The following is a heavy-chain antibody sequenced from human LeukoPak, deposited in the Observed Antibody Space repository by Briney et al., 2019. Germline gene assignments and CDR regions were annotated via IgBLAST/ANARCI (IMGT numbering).Heavy chain of an antibody. J-gene: IGHJ4*02. CDR1: GFTFSSYA. V-gene: IGHV3-23*01. CDR2: ISGSSGST. Sequence: PGGSLRLSCAASGFTFSSYAMSWVRQAPGKGLEWVSAISGSSGSTYYADSVKGRFTISRDNSKNTLYLQMNSLRAEDTAVYYCAKHIDFWSGYPIDYWGQGTLVTVSS. CDR3: AKHIDFWSGYPIDY. D-gene: IGHD3-3*01.